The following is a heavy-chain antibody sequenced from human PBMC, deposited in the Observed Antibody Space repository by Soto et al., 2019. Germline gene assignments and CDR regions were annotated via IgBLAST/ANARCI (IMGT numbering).Heavy chain of an antibody. V-gene: IGHV3-30*18. D-gene: IGHD1-26*01. J-gene: IGHJ4*02. CDR3: AKDSEGGSYYLDYFDY. CDR1: GFTFSSYG. Sequence: QVQLVESGGGVVQPGRSLRLSCAASGFTFSSYGMHWVRQAPGKGLEWVAVISYDGSNKYYADSVKGRFTISRDNSKNTLYLQMNSLRSEYTAVYYCAKDSEGGSYYLDYFDYWGQGTLVTVSS. CDR2: ISYDGSNK.